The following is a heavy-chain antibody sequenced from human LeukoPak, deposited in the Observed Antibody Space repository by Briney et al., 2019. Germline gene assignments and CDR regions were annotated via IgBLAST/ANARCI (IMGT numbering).Heavy chain of an antibody. D-gene: IGHD6-19*01. V-gene: IGHV1-18*01. J-gene: IGHJ5*02. Sequence: ASVKVSCKASGYTFTSYGISWVRQAPGQGLEWMGWISAYNGNTNYAQKLQGRVTMTTDTSTSTAYMELRSLRSDDTAVYYCARDSSSGWYLFNWFDPWGQGTLVTVSS. CDR1: GYTFTSYG. CDR3: ARDSSSGWYLFNWFDP. CDR2: ISAYNGNT.